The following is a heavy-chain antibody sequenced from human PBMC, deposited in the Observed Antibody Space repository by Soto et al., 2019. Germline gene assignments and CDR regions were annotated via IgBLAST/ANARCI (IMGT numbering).Heavy chain of an antibody. CDR3: ARGVVVTHQYNWFDP. CDR2: IYYSGST. Sequence: QLQLQESGPGLVKPSETLSLTCTVSGGSISSSSYYWGWIRQPPGKGLEWIGSIYYSGSTYYNPSLKSRVTISVDTSTNQFSLKLSSVTAADTAVYDCARGVVVTHQYNWFDPWGQGTLVTVSS. J-gene: IGHJ5*02. CDR1: GGSISSSSYY. V-gene: IGHV4-39*01. D-gene: IGHD3-22*01.